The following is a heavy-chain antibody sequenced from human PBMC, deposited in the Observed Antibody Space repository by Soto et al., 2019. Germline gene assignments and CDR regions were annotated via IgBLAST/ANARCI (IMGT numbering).Heavy chain of an antibody. CDR2: ISAYNDYT. CDR1: GYTFTTYD. J-gene: IGHJ3*01. Sequence: ASVKVSCKTSGYTFTTYDINWVRQTPGQGLEWMGRISAYNDYTNFAQKFQGRVTLTTDASTNTAYMELKILRSDDTAIYYCARGRGVVVPAGTPDAFDVWGQGTMVTVSS. V-gene: IGHV1-18*01. D-gene: IGHD6-13*01. CDR3: ARGRGVVVPAGTPDAFDV.